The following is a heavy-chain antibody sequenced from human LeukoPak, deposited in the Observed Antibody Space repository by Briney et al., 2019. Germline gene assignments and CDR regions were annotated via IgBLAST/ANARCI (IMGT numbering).Heavy chain of an antibody. J-gene: IGHJ5*02. Sequence: SETLSLTCAVYGWSFSGYCWSWIRQPPGKGLEGIGEINHSGSTKYNPSLKSRVTISVDTSKHQFSLKRSSVTAADTAVYYCARGALLLRRYFDWAIPKRPNWFDPWGQGTLVTVSS. CDR1: GWSFSGYC. CDR2: INHSGST. CDR3: ARGALLLRRYFDWAIPKRPNWFDP. V-gene: IGHV4-34*01. D-gene: IGHD3-9*01.